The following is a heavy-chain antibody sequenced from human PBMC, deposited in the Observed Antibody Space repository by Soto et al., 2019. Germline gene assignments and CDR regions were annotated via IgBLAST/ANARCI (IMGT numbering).Heavy chain of an antibody. Sequence: SETLSLTCTVSGGSISSGDYYWSWIRQPPGKGLEWIGSIYYSGSTYYNPSLKSRVTISVDTSKNQFSLKLSSVTAADTAVYYCASLNCSSTSCYHLDVWGKGTTVTVSS. CDR2: IYYSGST. CDR3: ASLNCSSTSCYHLDV. CDR1: GGSISSGDYY. J-gene: IGHJ6*04. V-gene: IGHV4-39*01. D-gene: IGHD2-2*01.